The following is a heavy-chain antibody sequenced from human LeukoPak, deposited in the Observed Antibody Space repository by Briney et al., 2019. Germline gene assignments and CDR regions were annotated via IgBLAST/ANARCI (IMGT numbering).Heavy chain of an antibody. CDR2: ISSSGSTI. J-gene: IGHJ6*03. D-gene: IGHD3-10*01. CDR3: ARLSAYYYGSFFYYYMDV. CDR1: GFTFSSYS. V-gene: IGHV3-48*04. Sequence: GGALRLSCAASGFTFSSYSMNWVRQAPGKGLEWVSYISSSGSTIFYADSVKGRFTISRDNAKNSLYLQMNSLRAEDTAVYYCARLSAYYYGSFFYYYMDVWGKGTTVTVSS.